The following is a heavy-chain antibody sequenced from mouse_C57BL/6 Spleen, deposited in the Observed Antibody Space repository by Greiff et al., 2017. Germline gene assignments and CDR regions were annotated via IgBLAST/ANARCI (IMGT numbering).Heavy chain of an antibody. CDR2: IDPSDSYT. CDR3: ARRSTTVVANWYFDV. Sequence: VQLQQPGAELVMPGASVKLSCKASGYTFTSYWMHWVKQRPGQGLEWIGEIDPSDSYTNYNQKFKGKSTLTVDKSSSTAYMQLSSLTSEDSAVYYCARRSTTVVANWYFDVWGTGTTVTVSS. D-gene: IGHD1-1*01. CDR1: GYTFTSYW. J-gene: IGHJ1*03. V-gene: IGHV1-69*01.